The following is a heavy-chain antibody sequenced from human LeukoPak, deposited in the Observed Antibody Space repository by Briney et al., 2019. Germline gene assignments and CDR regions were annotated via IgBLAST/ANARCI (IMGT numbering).Heavy chain of an antibody. CDR1: GGTFSSYV. J-gene: IGHJ6*03. D-gene: IGHD6-19*01. Sequence: SVKVSCKASGGTFSSYVISWVRQAPGQGLEWMGGIIPIFGTANYAQKFQGRVTITTDESTSTAYMELSSLRSEDTAVYYCAGVAGERVAGTYYYYYMDVWGKGTTVTVSS. V-gene: IGHV1-69*05. CDR3: AGVAGERVAGTYYYYYMDV. CDR2: IIPIFGTA.